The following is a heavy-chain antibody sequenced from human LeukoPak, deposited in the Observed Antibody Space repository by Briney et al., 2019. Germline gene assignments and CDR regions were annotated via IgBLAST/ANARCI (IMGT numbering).Heavy chain of an antibody. V-gene: IGHV4-39*01. J-gene: IGHJ2*01. CDR2: IYYSGST. D-gene: IGHD4-17*01. CDR3: ARSYGDYDWYFDL. CDR1: GGSISSYY. Sequence: PSETLSLTCTVSGGSISSYYWGWIRQPPGKGLEWIGSIYYSGSTYYNPSLKSRVTISVDTSKNQFSLKLSSVTAADTAVYYCARSYGDYDWYFDLWGRGTLVTVSS.